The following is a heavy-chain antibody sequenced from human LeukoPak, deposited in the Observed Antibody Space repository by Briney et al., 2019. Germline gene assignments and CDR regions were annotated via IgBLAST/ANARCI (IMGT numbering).Heavy chain of an antibody. CDR2: IYYSGST. Sequence: SETLSLTCSVSGASINNADFYWNWIRQRPGEGLEWIGYIYYSGSTNYNPSLKSRVTISVDTSKNQFSLKLSSVTAADTAVYYCAAVAGTFDYWGQGTLVTVSS. D-gene: IGHD6-19*01. CDR3: AAVAGTFDY. CDR1: GASINNADFY. J-gene: IGHJ4*02. V-gene: IGHV4-61*08.